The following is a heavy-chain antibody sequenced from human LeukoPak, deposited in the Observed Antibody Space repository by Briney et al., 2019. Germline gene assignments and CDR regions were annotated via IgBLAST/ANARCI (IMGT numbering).Heavy chain of an antibody. V-gene: IGHV3-33*08. Sequence: GGSLRLSCATAGFTFRNYAMSWVRQAPGKGLEWVALIWYDGSNKYYTDSVKGRLTISRDNSKNTLYLQMNSLRAEDTAIYYCAREGPRGNSQFDYWGQGTLVTVSS. CDR3: AREGPRGNSQFDY. J-gene: IGHJ4*02. D-gene: IGHD2/OR15-2a*01. CDR2: IWYDGSNK. CDR1: GFTFRNYA.